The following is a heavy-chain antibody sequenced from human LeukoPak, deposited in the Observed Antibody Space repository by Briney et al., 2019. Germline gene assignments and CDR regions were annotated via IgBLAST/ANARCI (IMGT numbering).Heavy chain of an antibody. CDR1: GGTFSSYA. CDR2: IIPIFGIA. J-gene: IGHJ6*02. D-gene: IGHD2-2*01. CDR3: ARERYCSGTSCGPSPYYYYYYGMDV. Sequence: GASVKVSCKASGGTFSSYAISWVRQAPGQGLEWMGRIIPIFGIANYAQKFQGRVTITADKSTSTAYMELSSLRSEDTAVYYCARERYCSGTSCGPSPYYYYYYGMDVWGQGTTVTVSS. V-gene: IGHV1-69*04.